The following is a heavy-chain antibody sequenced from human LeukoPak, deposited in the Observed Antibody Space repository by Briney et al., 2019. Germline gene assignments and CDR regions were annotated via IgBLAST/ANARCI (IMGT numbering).Heavy chain of an antibody. CDR1: GFTFNSYS. J-gene: IGHJ4*02. V-gene: IGHV3-48*04. Sequence: GGSLRLSCAASGFTFNSYSMNWVRQAPGKGLEWVSYISSAGSTIYYADSVRGRFTISRDNAKNSLYLQMNSLRAEDTAVYYCARGPSGYHSTGGQGTLVTVSS. CDR3: ARGPSGYHST. D-gene: IGHD5-12*01. CDR2: ISSAGSTI.